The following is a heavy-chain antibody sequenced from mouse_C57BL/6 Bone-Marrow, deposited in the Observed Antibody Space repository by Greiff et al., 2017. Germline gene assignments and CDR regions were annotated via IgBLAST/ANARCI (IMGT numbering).Heavy chain of an antibody. V-gene: IGHV1-69*01. CDR2: IDPSDSYT. CDR1: GYTFTSYS. J-gene: IGHJ4*01. Sequence: VQLQQPGAELVMPGASVKLSCKASGYTFTSYSMHWVKQRPGQGLEWIGEIDPSDSYTNYNQKFKGKATLTVDKSSSTAYMQLSSLTSEYSAVYCCARGGGYYAMDYWGQGTSVTVSS. CDR3: ARGGGYYAMDY.